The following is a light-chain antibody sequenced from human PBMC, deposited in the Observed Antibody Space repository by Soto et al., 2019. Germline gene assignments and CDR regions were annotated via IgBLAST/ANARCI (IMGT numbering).Light chain of an antibody. Sequence: DIQMTQSPSSLSASVGDRVTITCQASQDITNSLNWYQHKPGKAPKLLIYDASNLETGVPSRFSGSGSGTDFTFTISSLQPEDIATYYCQQYDNLFTFGPGTKVDIK. CDR3: QQYDNLFT. CDR2: DAS. J-gene: IGKJ3*01. CDR1: QDITNS. V-gene: IGKV1-33*01.